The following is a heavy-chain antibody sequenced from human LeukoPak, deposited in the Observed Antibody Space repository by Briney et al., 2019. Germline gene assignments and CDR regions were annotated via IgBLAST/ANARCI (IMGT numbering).Heavy chain of an antibody. CDR1: GGSFSGYY. J-gene: IGHJ5*02. CDR3: ARNAGTTRYYHGSGSSNWFDP. V-gene: IGHV4-34*01. D-gene: IGHD3-10*01. CDR2: INHSGST. Sequence: SETLSLTCAVYGGSFSGYYWSWIRQPPGKGLEWIGEINHSGSTNYNPSLKSRVTISVDTSKNQFSLKLSSVTAADTAVYYCARNAGTTRYYHGSGSSNWFDPWGQGTLVTVSS.